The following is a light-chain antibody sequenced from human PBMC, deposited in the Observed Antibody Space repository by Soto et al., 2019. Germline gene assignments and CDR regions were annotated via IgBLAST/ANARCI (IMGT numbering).Light chain of an antibody. Sequence: DIQMTQSPSSLSASVEDRVIITCRASQSISSYLNWYQQKPGKAPKLLIYAASSLQSGVPSRFSGSGSGTDFTPTISSLQPEDFATYYCQQSYSTPRTFGQGTKVDIK. CDR3: QQSYSTPRT. CDR2: AAS. CDR1: QSISSY. J-gene: IGKJ1*01. V-gene: IGKV1-39*01.